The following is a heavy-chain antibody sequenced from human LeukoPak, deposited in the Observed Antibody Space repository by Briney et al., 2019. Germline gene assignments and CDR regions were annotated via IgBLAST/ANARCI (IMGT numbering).Heavy chain of an antibody. CDR1: GFTFSSYA. V-gene: IGHV3-23*01. CDR3: AKDRASDYGDYDAFDI. CDR2: ISGSGGST. J-gene: IGHJ3*02. D-gene: IGHD4-17*01. Sequence: PGGSLRLSCAASGFTFSSYAMSWVHQAPGKGLEWVSAISGSGGSTYYADSVKGRFTISRDNSKNTLYLQMNSLRAEDTAVYYCAKDRASDYGDYDAFDIWGQGTMVTVSS.